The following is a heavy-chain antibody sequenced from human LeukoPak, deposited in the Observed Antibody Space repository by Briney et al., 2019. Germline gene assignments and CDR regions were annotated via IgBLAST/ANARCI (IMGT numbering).Heavy chain of an antibody. Sequence: PSETLSLTCTVSGGSISSYYWSWIRQPPGKGLEWIGYIYYSGSTNYNPSLKSRVTIPVDTSKNQFSLKLSSVTAADTAVYYCARGLTYYHDSSGYYFDYWGQGTLVTVSS. CDR2: IYYSGST. V-gene: IGHV4-59*01. CDR1: GGSISSYY. CDR3: ARGLTYYHDSSGYYFDY. J-gene: IGHJ4*02. D-gene: IGHD3-22*01.